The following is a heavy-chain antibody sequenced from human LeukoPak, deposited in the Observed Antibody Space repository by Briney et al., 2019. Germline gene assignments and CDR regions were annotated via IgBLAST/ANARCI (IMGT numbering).Heavy chain of an antibody. CDR2: IWYDGSNK. CDR3: ARPGPGLVQDY. Sequence: GRSLRLSCVVSGFTFSSYGMHWVRQAPGKGLEWVAIIWYDGSNKYYGDSVKGRFIISRDNSKNILYLQMNSLRVEDTAVYYCARPGPGLVQDYWGQGTQVTVSS. J-gene: IGHJ4*02. V-gene: IGHV3-33*01. D-gene: IGHD6-6*01. CDR1: GFTFSSYG.